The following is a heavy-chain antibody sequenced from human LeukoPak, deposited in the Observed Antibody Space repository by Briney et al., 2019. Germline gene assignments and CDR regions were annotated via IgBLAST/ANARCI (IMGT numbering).Heavy chain of an antibody. D-gene: IGHD2-8*02. Sequence: GGSLRLSXAASGFTFSIYSMNWVRQAPGKGLEWVASISSRSIYIYYADSVRGRFTISRDNAKNSLYLQMNSLTAEDTAVYFCSRDLDCTVTTCFDGDDGFDIWGQGAMDTVSS. J-gene: IGHJ3*02. CDR2: ISSRSIYI. CDR3: SRDLDCTVTTCFDGDDGFDI. CDR1: GFTFSIYS. V-gene: IGHV3-21*01.